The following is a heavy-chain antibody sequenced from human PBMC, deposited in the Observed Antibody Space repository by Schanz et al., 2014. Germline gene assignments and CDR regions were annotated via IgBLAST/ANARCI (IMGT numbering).Heavy chain of an antibody. D-gene: IGHD2-2*01. CDR2: ISPYNGNT. J-gene: IGHJ5*02. CDR3: ARDRRRYCSTASCLHDNWFDP. CDR1: GYTFSSYG. Sequence: QVQLVQSGAEVKKPGASVKVSCKTSGYTFSSYGITWVRQAPGQGLEWMGWISPYNGNTNYAPKVQGRVTVTTDTSTSTVYMELRSLTSDDTAVYFCARDRRRYCSTASCLHDNWFDPWGQGTLXIVSS. V-gene: IGHV1-18*01.